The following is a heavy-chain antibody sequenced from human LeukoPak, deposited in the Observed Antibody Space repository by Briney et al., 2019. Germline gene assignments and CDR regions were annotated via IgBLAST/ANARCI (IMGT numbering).Heavy chain of an antibody. J-gene: IGHJ4*02. V-gene: IGHV4-39*01. CDR1: GGSISSSSYY. D-gene: IGHD3-3*01. CDR3: ARRETVEWLFVVKDGGYFDY. CDR2: IYYSGST. Sequence: SETLSLTCTVSGGSISSSSYYWGWIRQPPGKGLEWIGSIYYSGSTYYNPSLKSRVTISVDTSKNQFSLKLSSVTAADTAVYYCARRETVEWLFVVKDGGYFDYWGQGTLVTVSS.